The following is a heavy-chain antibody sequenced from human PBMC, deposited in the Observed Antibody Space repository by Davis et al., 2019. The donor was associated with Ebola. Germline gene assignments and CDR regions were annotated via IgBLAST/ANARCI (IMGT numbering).Heavy chain of an antibody. CDR2: IFYSGTT. CDR1: GGSISSSSYH. D-gene: IGHD5-24*01. Sequence: PGGSLRLSCTVSGGSISSSSYHWGWIRQPPGKGLGCIGTIFYSGTTFYNPSLKSRVTLSVDTSKNQFSLKLSSVTAADTAVYYCASVSRDGSKLEYFHHWGQGTLVIVSS. J-gene: IGHJ1*01. V-gene: IGHV4-39*01. CDR3: ASVSRDGSKLEYFHH.